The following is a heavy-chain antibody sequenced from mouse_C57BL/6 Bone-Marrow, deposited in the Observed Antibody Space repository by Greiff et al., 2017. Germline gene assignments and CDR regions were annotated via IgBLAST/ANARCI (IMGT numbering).Heavy chain of an antibody. V-gene: IGHV1-77*01. J-gene: IGHJ4*01. CDR1: GYTFTDYY. CDR3: ASYSNYGFYAMDY. D-gene: IGHD2-5*01. CDR2: IGPGSGST. Sequence: QVQLQQSGPELVKPGASVQIPCKASGYTFTDYYINWVKQRPGQGLAWIGKIGPGSGSTYYNEKFKGKATLTADKSYSTAYMQLSSLTSEDSAVYFCASYSNYGFYAMDYWGQGTSVTVAS.